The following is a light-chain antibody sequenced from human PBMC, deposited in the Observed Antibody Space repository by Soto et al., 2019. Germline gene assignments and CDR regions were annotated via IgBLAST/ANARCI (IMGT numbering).Light chain of an antibody. J-gene: IGKJ1*01. CDR3: QQYNSYPWT. Sequence: IQMTQSPSTLSASVGDRVTITCRASQSISGWLAWYQQKPGKAPKLLIYGVSSLESGVPSRFSGSGSGTEFTLAISSLQPDDFATYYCQQYNSYPWTFGQGTKVDIK. CDR2: GVS. CDR1: QSISGW. V-gene: IGKV1-5*01.